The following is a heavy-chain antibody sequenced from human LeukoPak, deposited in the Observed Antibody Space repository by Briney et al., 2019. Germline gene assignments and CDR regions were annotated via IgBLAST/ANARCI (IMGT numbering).Heavy chain of an antibody. CDR1: GFTFNSYA. D-gene: IGHD5-24*01. Sequence: GGSLRLSCAASGFTFNSYAMSWVRQAPGKGLEWVSAISGSGGSTYYADSVKGRFTISRDNSKNTLYLQMNSLRAEDTAVYYCAKGGGMATMKPFDYWGHGPLVTVSS. J-gene: IGHJ4*01. CDR2: ISGSGGST. V-gene: IGHV3-23*01. CDR3: AKGGGMATMKPFDY.